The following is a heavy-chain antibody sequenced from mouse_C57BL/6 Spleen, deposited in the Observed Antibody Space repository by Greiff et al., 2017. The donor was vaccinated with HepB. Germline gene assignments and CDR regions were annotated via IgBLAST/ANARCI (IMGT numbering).Heavy chain of an antibody. D-gene: IGHD1-1*01. CDR2: IDPSDSYT. J-gene: IGHJ3*01. Sequence: VQLQQPGAELVMPGASVKLSCKASGYTFTSYWMHWVKQRPGQGLEWIGEIDPSDSYTNYNQKFKGKSTLTVDKSSSTAYMQLSSLTSEDSAVYYCARGIDGSSSWFAYWGQGTLVTVSA. CDR3: ARGIDGSSSWFAY. V-gene: IGHV1-69*01. CDR1: GYTFTSYW.